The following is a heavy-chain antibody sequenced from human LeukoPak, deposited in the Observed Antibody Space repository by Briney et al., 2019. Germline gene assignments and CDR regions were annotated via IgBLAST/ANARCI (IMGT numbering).Heavy chain of an antibody. CDR1: GYTFTSYG. D-gene: IGHD3-22*01. Sequence: ASVKVSSEASGYTFTSYGISWVRQAPGQGLGWMGWISGDNGNTHYAQNQQGRVTMTTDTSTSTAYMEVRSLRFDDTAVYYCARDEARYRRGNYPNWFDPWGQGTLVTVSS. CDR3: ARDEARYRRGNYPNWFDP. CDR2: ISGDNGNT. J-gene: IGHJ5*02. V-gene: IGHV1-18*01.